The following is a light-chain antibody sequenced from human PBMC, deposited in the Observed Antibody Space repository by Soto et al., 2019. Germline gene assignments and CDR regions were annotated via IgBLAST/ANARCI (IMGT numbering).Light chain of an antibody. CDR3: LQRSDWPLT. V-gene: IGKV3-15*01. Sequence: EIVMTQSPATLSVSPGERATLSCRASQSVSSNLAWYQQKPGQAPRLLIYGASTRATGIPARFSGSGSGTEFTLTISSLQSEDFAVYYCLQRSDWPLTFGGGSKVEI. CDR2: GAS. CDR1: QSVSSN. J-gene: IGKJ4*01.